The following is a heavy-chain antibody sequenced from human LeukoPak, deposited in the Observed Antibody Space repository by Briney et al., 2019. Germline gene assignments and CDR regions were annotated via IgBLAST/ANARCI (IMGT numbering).Heavy chain of an antibody. D-gene: IGHD5-18*01. CDR2: ISWNSGSI. CDR1: GFTFDDYA. J-gene: IGHJ4*02. Sequence: GRSLRLSCAASGFTFDDYAMHWVRQAPGKGLEWVSGISWNSGSIDYADSVKGRFTISRDNAKNSLYLQMNSLRAEDTALYYCAEDMGGYSYGYDYWGQGTLVTVSS. V-gene: IGHV3-9*01. CDR3: AEDMGGYSYGYDY.